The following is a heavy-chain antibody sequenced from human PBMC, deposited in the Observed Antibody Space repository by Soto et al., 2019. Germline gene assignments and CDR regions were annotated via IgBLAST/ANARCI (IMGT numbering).Heavy chain of an antibody. J-gene: IGHJ6*03. CDR3: ARGTPGSGYGKYYYYYYMDV. Sequence: ASVKVSCKASGYTFTSYDINWVRQATGQGLEWMGWMNPNSGNTGYAQKFQGRVTMTRNTSISTAYMELSSLRSEDTAVYYCARGTPGSGYGKYYYYYYMDVWGKGTTVTVSS. CDR2: MNPNSGNT. D-gene: IGHD5-12*01. V-gene: IGHV1-8*01. CDR1: GYTFTSYD.